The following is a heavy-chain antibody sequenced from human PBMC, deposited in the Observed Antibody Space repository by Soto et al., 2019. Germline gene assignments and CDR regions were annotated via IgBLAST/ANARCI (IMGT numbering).Heavy chain of an antibody. CDR2: IWYDGSNI. CDR3: ARGHYDEYVPEAGGTDY. V-gene: IGHV3-33*01. D-gene: IGHD3-3*01. Sequence: QVQLVESGGGVVQPGRSLRVSCAASGFTFSNYGMHGVRQAPGKGLELVAIIWYDGSNIYYADSVKGRFTISRDNSKNTLSLQMNILRHEGTAVYYCARGHYDEYVPEAGGTDYWGQATLVTVSS. CDR1: GFTFSNYG. J-gene: IGHJ4*02.